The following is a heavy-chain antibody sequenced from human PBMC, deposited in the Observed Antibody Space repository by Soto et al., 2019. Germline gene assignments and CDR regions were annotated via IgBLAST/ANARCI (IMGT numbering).Heavy chain of an antibody. V-gene: IGHV3-23*01. CDR3: AKGLKAAAGPIDY. J-gene: IGHJ4*02. CDR1: GFTFSNFA. D-gene: IGHD6-13*01. Sequence: GGSLRLSCVASGFTFSNFAMSWVRQAPGKGLEWVSAISGSGGSTYYADSVKGRFTISRDNSKNTLYLQMNSLRAEDTAVYYCAKGLKAAAGPIDYWGQGTLVTVSS. CDR2: ISGSGGST.